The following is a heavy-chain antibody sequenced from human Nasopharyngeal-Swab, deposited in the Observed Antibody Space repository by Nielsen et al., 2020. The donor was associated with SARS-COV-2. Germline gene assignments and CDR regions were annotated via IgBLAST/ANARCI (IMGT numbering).Heavy chain of an antibody. CDR1: GFTFSDYW. D-gene: IGHD1-26*01. V-gene: IGHV3-74*01. Sequence: GGSLRLSCAASGFTFSDYWMHWVRQVPGKGLVWISGINSDGSKRVFADSVKGRFTISRDSAKNTVYLQMNSLRAEDTAVYYCAKGYSGSYYALYYYYYMDVWGKGTTVTVSS. J-gene: IGHJ6*03. CDR3: AKGYSGSYYALYYYYYMDV. CDR2: INSDGSKR.